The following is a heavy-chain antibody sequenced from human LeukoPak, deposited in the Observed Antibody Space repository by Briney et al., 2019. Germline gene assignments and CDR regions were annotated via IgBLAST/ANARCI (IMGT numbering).Heavy chain of an antibody. CDR3: ARVDYYDSSGYYYLSKENYFDY. D-gene: IGHD3-22*01. CDR1: GGSISSSNW. Sequence: PSETLSLTCAVSGGSISSSNWWSWVRQPPGKGLEWIGEIYHSGSTNYNPSLKSRVTISVDKSKNQFSLKLSSVTAADTAVYYCARVDYYDSSGYYYLSKENYFDYWGQGTLVTVSS. J-gene: IGHJ4*02. CDR2: IYHSGST. V-gene: IGHV4-4*02.